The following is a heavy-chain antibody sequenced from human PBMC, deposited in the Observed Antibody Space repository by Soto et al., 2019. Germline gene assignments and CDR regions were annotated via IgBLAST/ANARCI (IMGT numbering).Heavy chain of an antibody. J-gene: IGHJ3*02. CDR3: AQGGSSSSSGAAFEI. D-gene: IGHD6-6*01. V-gene: IGHV3-30*18. CDR1: GLSFGNGD. Sequence: QVQLVESGGGVVQPGRSLRLSCATSGLSFGNGDMHWVRQAPGKGLEWVALISDDGSNEYYGESVKGRFAISRDNSKSTLWLQMNSLRVEDTPVYYCAQGGSSSSSGAAFEIWGQGTMVTVSS. CDR2: ISDDGSNE.